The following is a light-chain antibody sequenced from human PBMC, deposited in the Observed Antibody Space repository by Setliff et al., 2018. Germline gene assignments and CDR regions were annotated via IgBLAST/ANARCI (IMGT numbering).Light chain of an antibody. CDR3: CSYVRGSAYV. V-gene: IGLV2-8*01. CDR1: SSDIGGYNY. J-gene: IGLJ1*01. Sequence: QSALTQPPSASGSPGQSVTISCTGTSSDIGGYNYVSWYQQHPGKAPKLMIYAVTKRPSGVSNRFSGSKSGKAASLTISGLQAEDEADYYCCSYVRGSAYVFGTGTKV. CDR2: AVT.